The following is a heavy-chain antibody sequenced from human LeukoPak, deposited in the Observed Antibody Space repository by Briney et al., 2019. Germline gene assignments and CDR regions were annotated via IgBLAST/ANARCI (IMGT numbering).Heavy chain of an antibody. V-gene: IGHV1-69*13. J-gene: IGHJ3*02. CDR1: GGTFSSYA. Sequence: ASVKVSCKASGGTFSSYAISWVRQAPGQGLEWMGGIIPIFGTANYAQKFQGRVTITADESTSTAYMELSSLRSEDTAVHYCARSSFVYDYVWGSYRYGAFDIWGQGTMVTVSS. CDR2: IIPIFGTA. D-gene: IGHD3-16*02. CDR3: ARSSFVYDYVWGSYRYGAFDI.